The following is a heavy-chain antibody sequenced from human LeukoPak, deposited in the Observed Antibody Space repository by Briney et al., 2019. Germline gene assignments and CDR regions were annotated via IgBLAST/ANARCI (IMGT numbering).Heavy chain of an antibody. Sequence: GGSLRLSCAASGFTFSSYSMNRVRQAPGKGLEWVSSISSSSSYIYYADSVKGRFTISRDNAKNSLYLQMNSLRAEDTAVYYCARDSHYYDSSGYGYWGQGTLVTVSS. D-gene: IGHD3-22*01. J-gene: IGHJ4*02. CDR2: ISSSSSYI. V-gene: IGHV3-21*01. CDR3: ARDSHYYDSSGYGY. CDR1: GFTFSSYS.